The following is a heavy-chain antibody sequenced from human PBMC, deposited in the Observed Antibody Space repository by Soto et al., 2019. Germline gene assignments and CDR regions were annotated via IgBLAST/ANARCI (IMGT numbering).Heavy chain of an antibody. V-gene: IGHV1-24*01. CDR1: GYTLTELS. D-gene: IGHD1-26*01. Sequence: ASVKVSCKVSGYTLTELSMHWVRQAPGKGLEWMGGFDPEDGETIYAQKFQGRVTMTEDTSTDTAYMELSSLRSEDTAVYYCATDGTLMGATDYYYYGMDVWGQGTTVTVSS. CDR3: ATDGTLMGATDYYYYGMDV. J-gene: IGHJ6*02. CDR2: FDPEDGET.